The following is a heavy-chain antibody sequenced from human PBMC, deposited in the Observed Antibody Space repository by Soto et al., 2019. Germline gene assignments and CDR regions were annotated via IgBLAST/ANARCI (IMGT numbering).Heavy chain of an antibody. V-gene: IGHV5-51*01. D-gene: IGHD5-12*01. Sequence: GESLKISCKGPGYRFTSYWIGWVRQMPGKGLEWMGIIYPGDSKSRYSPSFQGQVTISADKSVSTAFLQWSGLKASDTAMYYCARHGRGYSGYDPVDYFDYWGQGTLVTVSS. CDR1: GYRFTSYW. CDR3: ARHGRGYSGYDPVDYFDY. CDR2: IYPGDSKS. J-gene: IGHJ4*02.